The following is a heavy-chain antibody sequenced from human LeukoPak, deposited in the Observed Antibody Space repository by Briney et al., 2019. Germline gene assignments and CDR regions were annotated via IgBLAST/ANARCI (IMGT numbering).Heavy chain of an antibody. D-gene: IGHD3-10*01. CDR3: AKDRSLWFGELQN. V-gene: IGHV3-23*01. Sequence: GGSLRLSCAASGFTFSSYAMSWVRQAPGKGLEWVSGIHGSGGSIYYADSVKGRFTISRDNSKNTVYLEMNSLRAEDTALYYCAKDRSLWFGELQNWAQGTLVTVSS. CDR1: GFTFSSYA. CDR2: IHGSGGSI. J-gene: IGHJ4*02.